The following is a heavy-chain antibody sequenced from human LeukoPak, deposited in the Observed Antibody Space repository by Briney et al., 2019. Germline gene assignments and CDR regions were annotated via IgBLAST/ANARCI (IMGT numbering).Heavy chain of an antibody. Sequence: SETLSLTCTVSGDSITSRSYYWGWICQAPGKGLEWIASIHYSGTTYYKPSLKSRVTISVDTSKNQFSLKLSSVTAADTAVYYCARHSYYGSGSYYKVRLAYYYYMDVWGKGTTVTISS. J-gene: IGHJ6*03. D-gene: IGHD3-10*01. CDR2: IHYSGTT. CDR1: GDSITSRSYY. CDR3: ARHSYYGSGSYYKVRLAYYYYMDV. V-gene: IGHV4-39*01.